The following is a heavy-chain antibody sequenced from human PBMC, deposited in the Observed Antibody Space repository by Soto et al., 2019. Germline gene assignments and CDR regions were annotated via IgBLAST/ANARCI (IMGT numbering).Heavy chain of an antibody. CDR3: ARGFNSALDI. CDR1: GVGFSNYG. CDR2: IKPSGGKT. Sequence: GGSLRLSCSTSGVGFSNYGMSWVRQAPGKGLEWVADIKPSGGKTYYADSAKGRFTISRDNSKNTLHLQMNSLRAEDTAVYYSARGFNSALDIWGQGKMVTVSS. V-gene: IGHV3-7*03. J-gene: IGHJ3*02.